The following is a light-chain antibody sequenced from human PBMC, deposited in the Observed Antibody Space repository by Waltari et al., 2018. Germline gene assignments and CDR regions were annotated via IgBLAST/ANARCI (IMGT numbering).Light chain of an antibody. CDR2: GQN. J-gene: IGLJ2*01. Sequence: SSELTQDPVVSVALGQTVRITCKGDSLRRYHASWYQQKPGQAPVLVIYGQNNRPSGIADRFSGSTSGNTASLTITGAQAEDEADYYCDSRDSSGNHEVFGGGTKLTVL. CDR1: SLRRYH. V-gene: IGLV3-19*01. CDR3: DSRDSSGNHEV.